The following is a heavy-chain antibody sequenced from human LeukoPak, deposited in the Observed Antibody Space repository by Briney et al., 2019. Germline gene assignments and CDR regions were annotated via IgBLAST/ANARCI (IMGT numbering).Heavy chain of an antibody. CDR1: GFTFSSYG. J-gene: IGHJ4*02. V-gene: IGHV3-30*18. CDR2: ISYDGSNK. CDR3: AKGDSSGWYYFGY. D-gene: IGHD6-19*01. Sequence: SLKLSCTASGFTFSSYGIHWVRQAPRKGLEWVAVISYDGSNKYYADSVKGRFTISTDNSKNTPYLQMHSLRAEDTAVYYCAKGDSSGWYYFGYWGQGTLVTVSS.